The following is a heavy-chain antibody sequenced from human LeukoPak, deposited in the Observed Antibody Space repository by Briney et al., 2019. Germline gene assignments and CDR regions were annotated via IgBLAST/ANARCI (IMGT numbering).Heavy chain of an antibody. CDR3: ARDLRGYSGDNAFDY. CDR1: GFTFSRYS. Sequence: PGGSLRLSCAASGFTFSRYSMIGLRAPPGRAVEGLSYISSGSTSIHPPPSLKGRFTSSRDNAKNSLSLQMTSLRAEDTAVYYCARDLRGYSGDNAFDYWGQGTLVTVSS. J-gene: IGHJ4*02. V-gene: IGHV3-21*05. CDR2: ISSGSTSI. D-gene: IGHD5-12*01.